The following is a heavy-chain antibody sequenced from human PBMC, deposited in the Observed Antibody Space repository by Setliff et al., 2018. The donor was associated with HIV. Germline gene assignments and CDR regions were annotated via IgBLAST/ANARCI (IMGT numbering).Heavy chain of an antibody. Sequence: PGGSLRLSCAASGFTVSSNYMSWVRQAPGKGLEWVSVIYIGGSTFYTDSVKGRFTISRDNSENTLYLQMNSLRADDTAVYYCAKGHYDDWYYFDYWGPGTLVTVS. CDR1: GFTVSSNY. CDR2: IYIGGST. D-gene: IGHD4-17*01. J-gene: IGHJ4*02. CDR3: AKGHYDDWYYFDY. V-gene: IGHV3-53*01.